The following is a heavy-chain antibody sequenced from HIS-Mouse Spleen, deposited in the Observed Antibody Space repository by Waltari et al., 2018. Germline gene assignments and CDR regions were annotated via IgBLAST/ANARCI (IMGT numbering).Heavy chain of an antibody. J-gene: IGHJ3*02. Sequence: LEWVSVIYSGGSTYYADSVKGRFTISRDNSKNTLYLQMNSLRAEDTAVYYCAIAAIDAFDIWGQGTMVTVSS. CDR2: IYSGGST. CDR3: AIAAIDAFDI. V-gene: IGHV3-53*01.